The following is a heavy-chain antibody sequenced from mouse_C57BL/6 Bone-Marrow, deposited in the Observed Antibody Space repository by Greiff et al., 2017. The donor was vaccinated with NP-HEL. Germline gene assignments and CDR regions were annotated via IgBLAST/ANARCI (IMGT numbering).Heavy chain of an antibody. Sequence: EVHLVESGEGLVKPGGSLKLSCAASGFTFSSYAMSWVRQTPEKRLEWVAYISSGGDYIYYADTVKGRFTISRDNARNTLYLQMSSLKSEDTAMYYCTRERATVVHWYFDVWGTGTTVTVSS. CDR3: TRERATVVHWYFDV. CDR2: ISSGGDYI. J-gene: IGHJ1*03. CDR1: GFTFSSYA. D-gene: IGHD1-1*01. V-gene: IGHV5-9-1*02.